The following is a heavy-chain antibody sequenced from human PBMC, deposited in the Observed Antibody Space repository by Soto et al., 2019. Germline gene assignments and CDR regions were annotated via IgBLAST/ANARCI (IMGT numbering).Heavy chain of an antibody. J-gene: IGHJ4*02. CDR2: INSDGSNT. CDR3: ARVGYSSAWLLNY. Sequence: GGSLRLSCAASGFAFSSYWMHWVRQAPRKGLVWVSRINSDGSNTTYADSVKGRFTISRDNAKNTLYLQMNSLRAEDTAVYYCARVGYSSAWLLNYWGQGTLVTVSS. V-gene: IGHV3-74*01. D-gene: IGHD6-25*01. CDR1: GFAFSSYW.